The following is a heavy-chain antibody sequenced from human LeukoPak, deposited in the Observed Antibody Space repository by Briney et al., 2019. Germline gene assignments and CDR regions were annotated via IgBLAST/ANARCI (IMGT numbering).Heavy chain of an antibody. J-gene: IGHJ4*02. Sequence: TSGTLSLTCAVSGDSISSTNWWTWVRQPPGKGLEWIGEIYHSGSTNYNPSLKSRVTISVDKSKNQFSLKLKSVTAADTAVYYCARDMEYSSSHWSQGTVVTVSS. V-gene: IGHV4-4*02. CDR1: GDSISSTNW. CDR3: ARDMEYSSSH. CDR2: IYHSGST. D-gene: IGHD6-13*01.